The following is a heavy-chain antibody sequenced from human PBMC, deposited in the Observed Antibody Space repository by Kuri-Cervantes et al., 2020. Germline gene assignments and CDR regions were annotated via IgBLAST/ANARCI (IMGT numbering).Heavy chain of an antibody. CDR3: ATGFEP. J-gene: IGHJ5*02. CDR2: IKGKTDGGTI. Sequence: GESLKISCAASGFTVSSNYMSWVRQAPGRGLEWVGRIKGKTDGGTIDYAVPVKGRFTISRDDSKNTLYLQMNSPKIEDTAVYYCATGFEPWGQGTLVTVSS. V-gene: IGHV3-15*01. CDR1: GFTVSSNY.